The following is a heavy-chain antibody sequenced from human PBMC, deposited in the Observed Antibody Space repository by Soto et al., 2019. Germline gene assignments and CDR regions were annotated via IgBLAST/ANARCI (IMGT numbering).Heavy chain of an antibody. V-gene: IGHV1-24*01. J-gene: IGHJ4*02. CDR3: VAGGTRWLHFPFDY. CDR2: FDPEDGEA. CDR1: GHTLSELS. D-gene: IGHD1-1*01. Sequence: QVQLVQSGAEVKKPGASVKVSCKVSGHTLSELSMHWVRQAPGKGLEWMGGFDPEDGEAISAQKFQRRVTMTEDTSTTSTYIDLSSLRSEDTAVYYCVAGGTRWLHFPFDYWGQGTLVSISS.